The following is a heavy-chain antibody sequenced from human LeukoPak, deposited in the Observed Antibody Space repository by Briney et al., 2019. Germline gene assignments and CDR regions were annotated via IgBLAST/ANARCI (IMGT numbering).Heavy chain of an antibody. Sequence: GGSLRLSCAASGFTFSISAMRWVRQAPGKGLEWVSAISGSGGSTYYADSVKGRFIISRDNSKNTLDLQMNSLRAEDTAVYYCAKDRRTLDAFYIWGQGTMVTVSS. CDR2: ISGSGGST. CDR3: AKDRRTLDAFYI. V-gene: IGHV3-23*01. J-gene: IGHJ3*02. CDR1: GFTFSISA.